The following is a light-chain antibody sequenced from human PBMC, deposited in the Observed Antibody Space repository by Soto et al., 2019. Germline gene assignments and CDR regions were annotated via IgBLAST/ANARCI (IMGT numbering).Light chain of an antibody. J-gene: IGKJ5*01. CDR2: DAS. CDR3: QQYDNLPIT. CDR1: QDISNY. Sequence: DIQMTQSPSSLSASVGDRVTITCQASQDISNYLNWYQQKPGKAPKLLIYDASNLETGVPSRFSGTGSGTDFTFTISSLQPEAIATYYCQQYDNLPITFGQGTLLEIK. V-gene: IGKV1-33*01.